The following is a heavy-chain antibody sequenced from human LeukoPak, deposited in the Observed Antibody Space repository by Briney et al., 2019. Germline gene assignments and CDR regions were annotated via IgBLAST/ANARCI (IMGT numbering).Heavy chain of an antibody. J-gene: IGHJ6*03. Sequence: ASVKVSCKASGYTFTSYGISWVRQAPGQGLEWMGWISAYNGNTNYAQKLQGRVTMTTDTSTSTAYMELRSLRSDDTAVYYCARLSVILEWLPYYMDVWGKGTTVTVSS. D-gene: IGHD3-3*01. CDR3: ARLSVILEWLPYYMDV. V-gene: IGHV1-18*01. CDR2: ISAYNGNT. CDR1: GYTFTSYG.